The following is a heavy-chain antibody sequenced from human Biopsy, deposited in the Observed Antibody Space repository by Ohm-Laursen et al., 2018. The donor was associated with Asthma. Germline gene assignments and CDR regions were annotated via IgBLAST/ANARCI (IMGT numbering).Heavy chain of an antibody. D-gene: IGHD3-22*01. Sequence: SDTLSLTCTVSYGSITSGGYYWTWIRQHPGKGLEWIGFIYYSGSNYYNPSLKSRVSISIDTSKNQFSLKLSPVTAADTAVYYCARAQDYYDSRGYYRSFDYWGQGTLVTVSS. CDR3: ARAQDYYDSRGYYRSFDY. CDR1: YGSITSGGYY. V-gene: IGHV4-31*03. CDR2: IYYSGSN. J-gene: IGHJ4*02.